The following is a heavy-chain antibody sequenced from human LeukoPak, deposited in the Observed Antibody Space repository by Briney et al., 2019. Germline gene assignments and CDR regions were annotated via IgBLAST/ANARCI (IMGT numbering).Heavy chain of an antibody. CDR2: IKQDGSEK. D-gene: IGHD2-15*01. CDR1: GFTFSSYW. CDR3: ARGRYCSGGSCQRLDY. Sequence: GGSLRLSCAVPGFTFSSYWMTWVRQAPGKGLEWVANIKQDGSEKYYVDSMKGRFTISRDNAENSLYLQMNSLRAEDTAVYYCARGRYCSGGSCQRLDYWGQGTLVTVSS. J-gene: IGHJ4*02. V-gene: IGHV3-7*01.